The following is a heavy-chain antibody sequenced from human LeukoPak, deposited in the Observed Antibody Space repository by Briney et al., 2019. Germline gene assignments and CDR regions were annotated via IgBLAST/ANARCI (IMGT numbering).Heavy chain of an antibody. Sequence: GESLKISCKASGYSFTSYWIGWVRQMPGKGLEWMGIIYPGDSDTRYSPSFQGQVTISADKSISTAYLQWSSLKASDTAMYYCARRDPYSSSSSGPFDPWGQGTLVTVSS. V-gene: IGHV5-51*01. CDR1: GYSFTSYW. D-gene: IGHD6-6*01. CDR3: ARRDPYSSSSSGPFDP. CDR2: IYPGDSDT. J-gene: IGHJ5*02.